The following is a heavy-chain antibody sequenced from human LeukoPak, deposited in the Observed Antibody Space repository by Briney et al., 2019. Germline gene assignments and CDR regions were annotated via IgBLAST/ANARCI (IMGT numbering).Heavy chain of an antibody. J-gene: IGHJ5*02. Sequence: GASVKVSCKASGYTFTGYYIHWVRQAPGQGLEWMGRINPNSGGTNYAQNFQGRVTMTRDTSISTAYMELSSLRSEDTAVYYCARGYCSSTSCYYRNWFDPWGQGTLVTVSS. V-gene: IGHV1-2*06. D-gene: IGHD2-2*01. CDR1: GYTFTGYY. CDR2: INPNSGGT. CDR3: ARGYCSSTSCYYRNWFDP.